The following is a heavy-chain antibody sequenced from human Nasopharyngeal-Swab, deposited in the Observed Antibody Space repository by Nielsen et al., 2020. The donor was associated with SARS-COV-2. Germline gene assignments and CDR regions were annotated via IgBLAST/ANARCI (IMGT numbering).Heavy chain of an antibody. CDR2: ISGSGCST. CDR3: AKGAREDYGDYDYYPGGMDV. Sequence: GGSLRLSCAASGFTFSSYAMSWVRQAPGHGLEWVSAISGSGCSTYYADSVKGRFTISRDNSKNTLYLQMNSLIAEDTAVYYCAKGAREDYGDYDYYPGGMDVWGQGTTVTVSS. V-gene: IGHV3-23*01. CDR1: GFTFSSYA. J-gene: IGHJ6*02. D-gene: IGHD4-17*01.